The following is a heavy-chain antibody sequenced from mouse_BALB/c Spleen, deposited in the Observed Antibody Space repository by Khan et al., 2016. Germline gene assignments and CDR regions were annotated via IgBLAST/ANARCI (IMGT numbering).Heavy chain of an antibody. CDR3: ARSMITTGFAY. V-gene: IGHV3-2*02. CDR1: GYSITSDYA. CDR2: ISYSGST. D-gene: IGHD2-4*01. Sequence: QLEESGPGLVKPSQSLSLTCTVTGYSITSDYAWTWIRQFPGNKLEWMGYISYSGSTSYNPSLKSRISITRDTSKNQFFLQLNSVTTEDTATYYCARSMITTGFAYWGQGTLVTVSA. J-gene: IGHJ3*01.